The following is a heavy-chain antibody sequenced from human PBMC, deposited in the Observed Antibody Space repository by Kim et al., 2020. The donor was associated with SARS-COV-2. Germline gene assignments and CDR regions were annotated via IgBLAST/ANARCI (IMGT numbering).Heavy chain of an antibody. Sequence: SETLSLTCTVSGGSISGYYWSWIRQPAGKGLEWIGRMYASGSINYNPSLKSRVTMSVDTSKNQFSLKLESVSAADTAVYYCAMGGTALAMGDYYYYG. CDR2: MYASGSI. CDR3: AMGGTALAMGDYYYYG. V-gene: IGHV4-4*07. J-gene: IGHJ6*01. D-gene: IGHD5-18*01. CDR1: GGSISGYY.